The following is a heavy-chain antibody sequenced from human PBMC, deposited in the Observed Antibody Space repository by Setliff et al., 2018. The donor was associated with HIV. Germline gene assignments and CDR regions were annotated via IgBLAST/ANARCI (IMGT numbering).Heavy chain of an antibody. CDR3: AKAPYSLDYFDN. CDR1: GFTVSSNY. D-gene: IGHD3-16*01. J-gene: IGHJ4*02. CDR2: IYSGGST. V-gene: IGHV3-53*01. Sequence: GGSLRLSCAASGFTVSSNYMSWVRQAPGKGLEWVSVIYSGGSTYYADSVKGRFTISRDNSKNTLYLQMNSLRVEDTAVYFCAKAPYSLDYFDNWGQGTLVTVSS.